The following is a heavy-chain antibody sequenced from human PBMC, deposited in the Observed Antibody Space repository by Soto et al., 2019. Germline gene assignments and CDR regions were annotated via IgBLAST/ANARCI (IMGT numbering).Heavy chain of an antibody. CDR2: IIPILGIA. Sequence: SVKVSCKASGGTFSSYTISWVRQAPGQGLEWMGRIIPILGIANYAQKFQGRVTITADKSTSTAYMELSSLRSEDTAVYYCAREEGFIAAAGTFDYWGQGTLVTVSS. D-gene: IGHD6-13*01. CDR3: AREEGFIAAAGTFDY. CDR1: GGTFSSYT. V-gene: IGHV1-69*04. J-gene: IGHJ4*02.